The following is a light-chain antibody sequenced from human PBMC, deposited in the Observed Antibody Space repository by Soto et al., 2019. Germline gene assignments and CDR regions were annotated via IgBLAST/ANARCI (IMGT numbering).Light chain of an antibody. CDR2: DAS. J-gene: IGKJ4*01. V-gene: IGKV3-11*01. CDR1: HSVSSD. CDR3: QQRNRWPLT. Sequence: EIVLTQSPVTLSLSPGERATLSCRASHSVSSDLLWYQQKPGQSPRLLISDASNRATGIPARFSGSGSGTDFILAISSLEPEGVAVYYCQQRNRWPLTFGGGTRVEIK.